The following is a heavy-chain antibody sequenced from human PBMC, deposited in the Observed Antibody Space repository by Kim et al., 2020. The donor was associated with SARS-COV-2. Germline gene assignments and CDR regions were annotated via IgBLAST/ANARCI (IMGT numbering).Heavy chain of an antibody. CDR2: ISGSGGST. D-gene: IGHD2-15*01. J-gene: IGHJ6*02. CDR1: GFTFSSYA. V-gene: IGHV3-23*01. CDR3: AKELIKLGYCSGGSCYPPLGYYGMDV. Sequence: GGSLRLSCAASGFTFSSYAMSWVRQAPGKGLEWVSAISGSGGSTYYADSVKGRFTISRDNSKNTLYLQMNSLRAEDTAVYYCAKELIKLGYCSGGSCYPPLGYYGMDVWGQGTTVTVSS.